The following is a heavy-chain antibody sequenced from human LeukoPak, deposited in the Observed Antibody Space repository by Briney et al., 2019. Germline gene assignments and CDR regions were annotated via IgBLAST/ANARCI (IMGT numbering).Heavy chain of an antibody. Sequence: SETLSLTCAVYGGSFSGYYWGWIRQPPGKGLEWIGEINHSGSTNYNPSLKSRVTISVDTSKNQFSLKLSSVTAADTAVYYCARVRYYSKSGRYYFDYWGQGTLVTVSS. CDR2: INHSGST. V-gene: IGHV4-34*01. CDR1: GGSFSGYY. CDR3: ARVRYYSKSGRYYFDY. D-gene: IGHD4-11*01. J-gene: IGHJ4*02.